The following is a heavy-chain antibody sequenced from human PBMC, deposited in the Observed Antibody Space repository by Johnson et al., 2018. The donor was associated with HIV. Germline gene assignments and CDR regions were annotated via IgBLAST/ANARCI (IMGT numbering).Heavy chain of an antibody. CDR1: GFTFDDYG. D-gene: IGHD2-21*01. CDR2: INWNGGST. CDR3: AKDVAFRDYAFDI. J-gene: IGHJ3*02. Sequence: MQLVESGGGVVRPGGSLRLSCAASGFTFDDYGMSWVRQAPGKGLEWVSGINWNGGSTGYADSVKGRFTISRDNAKNSLYLQMNSLRAEDTAVYCCAKDVAFRDYAFDIWGQGTMVPVSS. V-gene: IGHV3-20*04.